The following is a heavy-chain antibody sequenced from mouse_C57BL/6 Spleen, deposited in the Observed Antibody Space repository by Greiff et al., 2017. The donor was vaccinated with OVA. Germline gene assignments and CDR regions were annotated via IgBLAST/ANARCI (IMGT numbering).Heavy chain of an antibody. Sequence: EVHLLESGGDLVKPGGSLKLSCAASGFTFSSYGMSWVRQTPDKRLEWVATISSGGSYTYYPDSVKGRFTISRDNAKNTLYLQMSSLKSEDTAMYYCARRPTGSFDYWGQGTTLTVSS. D-gene: IGHD4-1*02. J-gene: IGHJ2*01. CDR2: ISSGGSYT. CDR1: GFTFSSYG. V-gene: IGHV5-6*01. CDR3: ARRPTGSFDY.